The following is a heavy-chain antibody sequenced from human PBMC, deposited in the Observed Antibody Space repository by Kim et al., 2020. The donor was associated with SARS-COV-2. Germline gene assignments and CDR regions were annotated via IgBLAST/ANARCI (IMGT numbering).Heavy chain of an antibody. D-gene: IGHD3-10*01. CDR3: TTDYGSGTLLSYGMDV. Sequence: GGSLRLSCAASGFTFSNAWMNWVRQAPGKGLEWVGRIKSKTDGGTTDYAAPVKGRFTISRDDSKNTLYLQMNSLKTEDTAVYYCTTDYGSGTLLSYGMDVWGQGTTVTVSS. CDR2: IKSKTDGGTT. CDR1: GFTFSNAW. J-gene: IGHJ6*02. V-gene: IGHV3-15*01.